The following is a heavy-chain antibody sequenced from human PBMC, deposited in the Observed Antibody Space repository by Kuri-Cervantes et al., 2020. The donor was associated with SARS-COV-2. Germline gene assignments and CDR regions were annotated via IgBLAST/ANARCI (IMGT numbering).Heavy chain of an antibody. CDR3: ARSVSRTIFGVGNWFDP. D-gene: IGHD3-3*01. Sequence: ASVKVSCKASGYTFTSYDTNWVRQATGQGLEWMGWMNPNSGNTGYAQKFQGRVTITRNTSISTAYMELSSLRSEDTAVYYCARSVSRTIFGVGNWFDPWGQGTLVTRLL. V-gene: IGHV1-8*03. J-gene: IGHJ5*02. CDR2: MNPNSGNT. CDR1: GYTFTSYD.